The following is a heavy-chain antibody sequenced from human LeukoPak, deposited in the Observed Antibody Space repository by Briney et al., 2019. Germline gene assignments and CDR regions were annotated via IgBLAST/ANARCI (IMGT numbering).Heavy chain of an antibody. CDR1: GGSISSYY. Sequence: KASETLSLTCSVSGGSISSYYLTWIRQPPGKGLEWIGYIYYTGSTNYNPSLKSRVTISVDTSKNQFSLKLTSVTPADTAVYYCAREISMTVGGSAFDIWGQGTMVTVSS. D-gene: IGHD3-22*01. V-gene: IGHV4-59*01. J-gene: IGHJ3*02. CDR2: IYYTGST. CDR3: AREISMTVGGSAFDI.